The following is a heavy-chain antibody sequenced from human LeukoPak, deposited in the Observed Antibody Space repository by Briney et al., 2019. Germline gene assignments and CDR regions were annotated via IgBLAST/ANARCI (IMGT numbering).Heavy chain of an antibody. CDR2: INHSGST. Sequence: SETLSLTCAVYGGSFSGYYWSWIRQPPGKGLEWIGEINHSGSTNYNPSLKSRVTISVDTSKNQFSLKLSSVTAADTAVYYCARAARPKYYYYYMDVWGKGTTVIVSS. D-gene: IGHD6-6*01. CDR3: ARAARPKYYYYYMDV. J-gene: IGHJ6*03. CDR1: GGSFSGYY. V-gene: IGHV4-34*01.